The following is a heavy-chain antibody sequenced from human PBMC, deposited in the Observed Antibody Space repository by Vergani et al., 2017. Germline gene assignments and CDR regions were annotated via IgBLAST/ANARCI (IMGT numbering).Heavy chain of an antibody. Sequence: EVQLVQSGAEVKKPGESLKISCKGSGYSFTSYWIGWVRQMPGKGLEWMGIIYPGDSDTRYSPSFQGQVTISADKSISTAYLQWSSLKASETAMYYCAXHRGWGLVVVAATPWYYYYGMDVWGQGTTVTVSS. CDR3: AXHRGWGLVVVAATPWYYYYGMDV. CDR1: GYSFTSYW. V-gene: IGHV5-51*01. CDR2: IYPGDSDT. D-gene: IGHD2-15*01. J-gene: IGHJ6*02.